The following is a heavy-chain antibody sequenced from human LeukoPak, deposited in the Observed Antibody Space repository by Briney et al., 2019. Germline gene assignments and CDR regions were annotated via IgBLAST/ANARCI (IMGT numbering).Heavy chain of an antibody. CDR1: GFTFSSYS. J-gene: IGHJ6*02. CDR3: ARDHEYYDILTGLEYGMDV. Sequence: PGGSLRLSCAASGFTFSSYSMNWVRQAPGKGLEWVSSISSSSSYIYYADSVKGRFTTSRDNAKNSLYLQMNSLRAEDTAVYYCARDHEYYDILTGLEYGMDVWGQGTTVTVSS. V-gene: IGHV3-21*01. CDR2: ISSSSSYI. D-gene: IGHD3-9*01.